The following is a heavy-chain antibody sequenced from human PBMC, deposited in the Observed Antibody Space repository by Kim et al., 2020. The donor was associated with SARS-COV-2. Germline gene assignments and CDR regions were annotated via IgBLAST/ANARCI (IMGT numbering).Heavy chain of an antibody. CDR1: GGSISSYY. Sequence: ETLSLTCTVSGGSISSYYWSWIRQPPGKGLEWIGYIYYSGSTNYNPSLKSRVTISVDTSKNQFSLKLSSVTAADTAVYYCARHDSNFWSGYYFDYWGQGTLVTVSS. J-gene: IGHJ4*02. CDR2: IYYSGST. D-gene: IGHD3-3*01. CDR3: ARHDSNFWSGYYFDY. V-gene: IGHV4-59*08.